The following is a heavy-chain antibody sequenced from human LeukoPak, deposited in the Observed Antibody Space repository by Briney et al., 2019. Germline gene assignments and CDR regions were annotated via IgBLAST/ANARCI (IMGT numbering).Heavy chain of an antibody. J-gene: IGHJ5*02. D-gene: IGHD5-24*01. Sequence: PGGSLRLSCAASGFTFDDYAMHWVRQAPGKGLEWVSGITWNSNSIGYADSVKGRFTISRDNSKNTLYLQMNSLRAEDTAVYYCAKDGGDDYLNWFDPWGQGTLVTVSS. V-gene: IGHV3-9*01. CDR1: GFTFDDYA. CDR3: AKDGGDDYLNWFDP. CDR2: ITWNSNSI.